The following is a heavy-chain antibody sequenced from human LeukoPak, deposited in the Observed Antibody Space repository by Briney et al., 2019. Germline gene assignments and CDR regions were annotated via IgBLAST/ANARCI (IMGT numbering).Heavy chain of an antibody. Sequence: SETLSLTCTVSRYSISSGYYWGWIRQPPGKGLEWIGNIYHSGNTYYNPSLKSRVTISADTSKNQFSLKLSSVTAADTAVYYCARGFSSSSLWGSYRALGYWGQGTLVTVSS. CDR3: ARGFSSSSLWGSYRALGY. D-gene: IGHD3-16*02. V-gene: IGHV4-38-2*02. CDR1: RYSISSGYY. J-gene: IGHJ4*02. CDR2: IYHSGNT.